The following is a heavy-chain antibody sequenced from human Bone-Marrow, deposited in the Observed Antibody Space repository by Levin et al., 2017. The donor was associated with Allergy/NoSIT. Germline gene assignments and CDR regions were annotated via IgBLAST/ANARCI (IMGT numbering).Heavy chain of an antibody. J-gene: IGHJ4*02. CDR3: TTGRYRVGATLYYRGVVGFDH. Sequence: GGSLRLSCSASGFTFNRAWMSWVRQAPGKGLEWVGRIKSKTDGGTTDYAAPVKGRFTISRDDSNNTLYLQMNSLKTEDTAVYYCTTGRYRVGATLYYRGVVGFDHWGQGTLVTVSS. V-gene: IGHV3-15*01. CDR1: GFTFNRAW. D-gene: IGHD1-26*01. CDR2: IKSKTDGGTT.